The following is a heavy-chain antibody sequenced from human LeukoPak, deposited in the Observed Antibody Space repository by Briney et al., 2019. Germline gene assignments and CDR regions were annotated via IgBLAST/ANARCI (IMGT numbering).Heavy chain of an antibody. CDR3: ARDPLAYCGGDCSG. CDR1: GGSISSSSYY. Sequence: SETLSLTCTVSGGSISSSSYYWGWIRQPPGKGLEWIGSIYYSGSTYYNPSLKSRVTISVDTSKNQFSLKLSSVTAADTAVYYCARDPLAYCGGDCSGWGQGTLVTVSS. CDR2: IYYSGST. D-gene: IGHD2-21*02. V-gene: IGHV4-39*07. J-gene: IGHJ4*02.